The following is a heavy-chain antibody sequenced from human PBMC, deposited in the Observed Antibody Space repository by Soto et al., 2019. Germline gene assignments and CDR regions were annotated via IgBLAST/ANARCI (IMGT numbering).Heavy chain of an antibody. Sequence: EVQLVESGGDLVQPGGSLRLSCAASGFTFSTYWMGWVRQAPGKGLEWVANIKQDGSDKYYVDSVKGRFTISRDNTKNSLHLQMNILRAEDTAVYYCARDRCSSTSCFFDYWGQGTLVTVSS. CDR2: IKQDGSDK. V-gene: IGHV3-7*03. CDR1: GFTFSTYW. CDR3: ARDRCSSTSCFFDY. J-gene: IGHJ4*02. D-gene: IGHD2-2*01.